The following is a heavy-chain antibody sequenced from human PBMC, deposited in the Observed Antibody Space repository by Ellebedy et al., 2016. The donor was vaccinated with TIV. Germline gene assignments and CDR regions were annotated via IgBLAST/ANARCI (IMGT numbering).Heavy chain of an antibody. CDR1: GFTFNNYA. CDR2: IRIDGSKE. Sequence: PGGSLRLSCAASGFTFNNYAMHWVRQAPGKGLEWVAFIRIDGSKEYYSDSVKGRFTISRDSSGNTLYLQMNSLRSEDTAVYYCAKERSWGSGTYSFGRYYYYGMEVWGQGTTVTVSS. J-gene: IGHJ6*02. V-gene: IGHV3-30*02. CDR3: AKERSWGSGTYSFGRYYYYGMEV. D-gene: IGHD3-10*01.